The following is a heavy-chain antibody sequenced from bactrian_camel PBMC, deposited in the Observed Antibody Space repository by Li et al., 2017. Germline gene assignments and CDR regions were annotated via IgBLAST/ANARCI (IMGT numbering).Heavy chain of an antibody. CDR2: IRSDGSE. CDR3: AASFGGPSWRPCNY. V-gene: IGHV3S55*01. J-gene: IGHJ4*01. CDR1: AGTFDSSE. Sequence: HVQLVESGGGSVQAGGPLRLSCTASAGTFDSSEMGWYRQAPGNECELVSSIRSDGSEFYAASVLGRFTISRDNVQNTLELQMDNLTTADTARYYCAASFGGPSWRPCNYWGQGTQVTVS. D-gene: IGHD1*01.